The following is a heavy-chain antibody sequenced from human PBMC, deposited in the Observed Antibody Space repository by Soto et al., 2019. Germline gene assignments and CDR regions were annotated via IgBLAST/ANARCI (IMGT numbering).Heavy chain of an antibody. CDR3: ARSYDSAILNAFDV. CDR1: GYSFPIHW. Sequence: PGESLKISCKGSGYSFPIHWIGWVRQMPGKGLEWMGIIYPGDSDTTYSPSFQGRVTFAADKSINTAYLQWSSLQASDTGMYYCARSYDSAILNAFDVWGQGTMVTV. J-gene: IGHJ3*01. D-gene: IGHD3-10*01. CDR2: IYPGDSDT. V-gene: IGHV5-51*01.